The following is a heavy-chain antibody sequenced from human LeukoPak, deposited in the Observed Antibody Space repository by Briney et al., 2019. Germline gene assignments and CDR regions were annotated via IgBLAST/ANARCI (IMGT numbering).Heavy chain of an antibody. J-gene: IGHJ4*02. CDR3: ARGGIAAAGTRQGFDY. CDR1: GYTFTGYY. Sequence: ASVKVSCKASGYTFTGYYMHWVRQAPGQGLEWMGIINPSGGSTSYAQKFQGRVTMTRDTSTSTVYMELSSLRSEDTAVYYCARGGIAAAGTRQGFDYWGQGTLVTVSS. D-gene: IGHD6-13*01. CDR2: INPSGGST. V-gene: IGHV1-46*01.